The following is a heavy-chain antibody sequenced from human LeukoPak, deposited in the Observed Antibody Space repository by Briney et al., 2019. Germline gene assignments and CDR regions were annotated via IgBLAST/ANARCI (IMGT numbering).Heavy chain of an antibody. J-gene: IGHJ3*01. D-gene: IGHD1-14*01. CDR2: IRSSSGNI. CDR1: GFTFSDYY. CDR3: ARPGYNHVAFDV. V-gene: IGHV3-11*03. Sequence: GGTLRLSCAASGFTFSDYYISWIRQAPGKGLEWVSSIRSSSGNIRYADSVKGRFTISRDNASNSLYLQMNSLRAEDTAIYYCARPGYNHVAFDVWGQGTMVTASS.